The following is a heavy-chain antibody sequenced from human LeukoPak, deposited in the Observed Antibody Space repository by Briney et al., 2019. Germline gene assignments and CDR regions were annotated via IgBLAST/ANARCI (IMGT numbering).Heavy chain of an antibody. V-gene: IGHV4-4*07. CDR1: GGSTSSSY. CDR2: IYASGSS. CDR3: AREGGSSRSLEN. D-gene: IGHD1-26*01. Sequence: SETLSLTCNVSGGSTSSSYWSWIRQPAGKGLEWIGRIYASGSSNYNPSLKSRVTMSVDTSKNQFSLNLSSVTAADTAVYYCAREGGSSRSLENWGQGTLVTVSS. J-gene: IGHJ4*02.